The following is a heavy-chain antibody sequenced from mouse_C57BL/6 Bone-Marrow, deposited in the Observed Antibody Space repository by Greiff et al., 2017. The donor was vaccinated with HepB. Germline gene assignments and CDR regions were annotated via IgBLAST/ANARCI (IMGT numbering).Heavy chain of an antibody. V-gene: IGHV1-59*01. Sequence: QVQLQQPGAELVGPGTSVKLSCKASGYTFTSYWMHWVKQRPGQGLEWIGVIDPSDSYTNYNQKFKGKATLTVDTSSSTAYMQLSSLTSEDSAVYYCARFSNPFDVWGTGTTVTVSS. CDR1: GYTFTSYW. J-gene: IGHJ1*03. CDR2: IDPSDSYT. CDR3: ARFSNPFDV.